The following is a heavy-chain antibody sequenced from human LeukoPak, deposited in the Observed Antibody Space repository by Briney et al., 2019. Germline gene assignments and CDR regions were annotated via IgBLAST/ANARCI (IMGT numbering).Heavy chain of an antibody. Sequence: ASVKVSCKTSGYTFTAYYMHWVRQAPGLGLEWMGWINPNSGAANYAQKFQGRVTMTRDTSTSTAYMDLSSLRSDDTAVYYCARDPGWGITMIVVVAFDIWGQGTMVTVSS. D-gene: IGHD3-22*01. J-gene: IGHJ3*02. CDR2: INPNSGAA. CDR3: ARDPGWGITMIVVVAFDI. CDR1: GYTFTAYY. V-gene: IGHV1-2*02.